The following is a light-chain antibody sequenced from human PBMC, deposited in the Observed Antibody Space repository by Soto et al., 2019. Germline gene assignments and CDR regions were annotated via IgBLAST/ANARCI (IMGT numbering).Light chain of an antibody. CDR2: AAS. Sequence: DIQLTQSPSFLSASVGDRVTITCRASQDICRFLAWYQQKSGKAPKLLIYAASTLQKWVPSRFNGSGSGTEFTLTISSLQPDDFASYHCQQLRTYPLFTVGPGIEEDI. CDR1: QDICRF. J-gene: IGKJ3*01. CDR3: QQLRTYPLFT. V-gene: IGKV1-9*01.